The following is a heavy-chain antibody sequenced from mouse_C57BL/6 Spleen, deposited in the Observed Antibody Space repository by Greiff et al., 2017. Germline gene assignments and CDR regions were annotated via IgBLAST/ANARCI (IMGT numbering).Heavy chain of an antibody. D-gene: IGHD2-3*01. Sequence: QVQLQQPGAELVRPGSSVKLSCKASSYTFTSYWMDWVKQRPGQGLEWIGNIYPSDSETHYNQKFKDKATLTVDKSSSTAYMQLSSLTSEDSAVYYCARSYDGYYPAWFAYWGQGTLVTVSA. CDR1: SYTFTSYW. V-gene: IGHV1-61*01. CDR3: ARSYDGYYPAWFAY. J-gene: IGHJ3*01. CDR2: IYPSDSET.